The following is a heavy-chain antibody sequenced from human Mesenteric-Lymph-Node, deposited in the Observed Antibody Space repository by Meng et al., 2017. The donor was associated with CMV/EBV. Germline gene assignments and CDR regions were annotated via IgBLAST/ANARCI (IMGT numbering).Heavy chain of an antibody. D-gene: IGHD2-8*02. J-gene: IGHJ4*02. V-gene: IGHV4-59*01. CDR1: GGSISNYY. Sequence: GSLRLSCAVSGGSISNYYWSWIRQSPGKGLEWIGYIYYSGNTNYNPSLKTRVTISIDASRTQFSLRLTSVTAADTAIYYCARAFTGTHFDYWGQGILVTVSS. CDR2: IYYSGNT. CDR3: ARAFTGTHFDY.